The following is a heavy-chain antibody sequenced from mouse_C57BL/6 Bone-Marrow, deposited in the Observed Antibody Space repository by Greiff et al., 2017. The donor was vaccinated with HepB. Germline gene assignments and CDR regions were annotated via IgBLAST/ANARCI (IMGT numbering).Heavy chain of an antibody. V-gene: IGHV5-4*03. CDR1: GFTFSSYA. CDR2: ISDGGSYT. D-gene: IGHD1-1*01. Sequence: EVKLVESGGGLVKPGGSLKLSCAASGFTFSSYAMSWVRQTPEKRLEWVATISDGGSYTYYPDNVKGRFTIARDNAKNNLYRQMSHLKSEDTAMYYCARRGYYGSSYPYYFDYWGQGTTLTVSS. J-gene: IGHJ2*01. CDR3: ARRGYYGSSYPYYFDY.